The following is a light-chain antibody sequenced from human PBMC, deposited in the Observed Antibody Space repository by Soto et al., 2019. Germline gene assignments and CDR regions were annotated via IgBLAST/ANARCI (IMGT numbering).Light chain of an antibody. J-gene: IGKJ5*01. CDR3: MQSTQLPPT. Sequence: DVVMTQTPLSLSVAPGQPASISCKSSQSLLHITGETFLFWYLQKPGQSPQLLIYEVSTRVSGVQDRFSGSGSATDFTLEIRRVETDDVGIYYCMQSTQLPPTFGQGTRLEIK. CDR2: EVS. CDR1: QSLLHITGETF. V-gene: IGKV2D-29*02.